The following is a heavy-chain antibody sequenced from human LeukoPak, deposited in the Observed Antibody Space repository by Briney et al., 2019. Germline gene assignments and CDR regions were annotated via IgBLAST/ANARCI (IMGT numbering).Heavy chain of an antibody. D-gene: IGHD6-19*01. V-gene: IGHV1-2*02. J-gene: IGHJ4*02. CDR2: ISPNSGGT. CDR3: ATIAMTGIRLGDYYFDY. Sequence: ASVKVSCKASGYTFTGYYMHWVRQAPGQGLEWMGWISPNSGGTTYAQKFQGRVTMTRDTSISTAYMELSRLTSDDTAVYYCATIAMTGIRLGDYYFDYWGQGTLDTVSS. CDR1: GYTFTGYY.